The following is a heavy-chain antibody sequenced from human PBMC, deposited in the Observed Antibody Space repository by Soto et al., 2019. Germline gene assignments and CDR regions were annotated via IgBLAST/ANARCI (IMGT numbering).Heavy chain of an antibody. CDR2: ISSTTNYI. CDR3: ARESEDLTSNFDY. CDR1: GFTFTRYS. V-gene: IGHV3-21*06. Sequence: GGSLRLSCAASGFTFTRYSTNWVRQAPGKGLEWVSSISSTTNYIYYGDSMKGRLTISRDNAKNSLYLEMNSLRAEDTAVYYCARESEDLTSNFDYWGQGTMVTVSS. J-gene: IGHJ4*02.